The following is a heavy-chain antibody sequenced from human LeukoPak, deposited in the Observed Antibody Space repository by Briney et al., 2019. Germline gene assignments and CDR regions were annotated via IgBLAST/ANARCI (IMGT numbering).Heavy chain of an antibody. CDR3: ARVPAPYSYDTNPYDS. V-gene: IGHV4-31*03. CDR1: GASISDAAYY. Sequence: PSQTLSLTCTVSGASISDAAYYWSCSGSTSYNPSLKSRVVISVDTSKNHFSLKLTSVTAADTAVYYCARVPAPYSYDTNPYDSWGQGTLVTVSS. J-gene: IGHJ4*02. D-gene: IGHD3-22*01. CDR2: SGST.